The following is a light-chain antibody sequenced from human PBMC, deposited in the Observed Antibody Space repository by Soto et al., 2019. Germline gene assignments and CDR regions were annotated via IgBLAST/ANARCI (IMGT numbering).Light chain of an antibody. V-gene: IGKV1-33*01. CDR1: QDINNC. J-gene: IGKJ3*01. CDR3: QQYDNRPLT. Sequence: DIQMTQTPSSLSASVGDRVTITCQASQDINNCLNWYHQKPGKAPNLLIYDASNLETGVPSRFSGSGSGTHFPLTISSLQPEDTATYYCQQYDNRPLTFGPGTKVDIK. CDR2: DAS.